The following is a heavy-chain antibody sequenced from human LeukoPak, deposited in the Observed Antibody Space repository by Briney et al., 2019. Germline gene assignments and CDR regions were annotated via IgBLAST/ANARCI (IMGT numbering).Heavy chain of an antibody. Sequence: ASLKVSCKASGYTFAAYYMHWVRQAPGQGLEWIAWINPNSGGTNYAQKFQGRVTMTRDTSNSSAYMEKSRLRSDDTAFYYCAREVSSGDWDYWGQGTLVTVSS. V-gene: IGHV1-2*02. CDR2: INPNSGGT. CDR1: GYTFAAYY. D-gene: IGHD2-21*02. CDR3: AREVSSGDWDY. J-gene: IGHJ4*02.